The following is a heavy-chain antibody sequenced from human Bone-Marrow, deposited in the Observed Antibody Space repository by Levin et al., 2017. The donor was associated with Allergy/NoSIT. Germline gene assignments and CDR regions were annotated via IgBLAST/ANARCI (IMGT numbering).Heavy chain of an antibody. CDR3: AKARGGWQWLVPDFDY. CDR2: ISWNSGSI. V-gene: IGHV3-9*01. Sequence: GGSLRLSCAASGFTFDDYAMHWVRQAPGKGLEWVSGISWNSGSIGYADSVKGRFTISRDNAKNSLYLQMNSLRAEDTALYYCAKARGGWQWLVPDFDYWGQGTLVTVSS. CDR1: GFTFDDYA. D-gene: IGHD6-19*01. J-gene: IGHJ4*02.